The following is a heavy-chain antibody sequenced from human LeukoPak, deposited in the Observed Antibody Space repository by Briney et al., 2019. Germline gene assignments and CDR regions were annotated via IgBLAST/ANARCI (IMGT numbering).Heavy chain of an antibody. CDR3: ARDRGYCRGTTCYAYYFDS. CDR1: GFTFSSYS. D-gene: IGHD2-2*01. Sequence: GGSLRLSCAASGFTFSSYSMNWVRQAPGKGLEWVSYIGTTTSTIYYADSVKGRFTISRDNAKNSLYLQMNSLRAEDTAVYYCARDRGYCRGTTCYAYYFDSWGQGTLVTVSS. J-gene: IGHJ4*02. V-gene: IGHV3-48*04. CDR2: IGTTTSTI.